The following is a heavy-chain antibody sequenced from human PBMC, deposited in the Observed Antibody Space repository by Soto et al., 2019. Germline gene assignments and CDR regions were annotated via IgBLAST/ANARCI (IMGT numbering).Heavy chain of an antibody. CDR2: INHSGST. V-gene: IGHV4-34*01. D-gene: IGHD4-17*01. CDR3: ARGLRGTVTTTHYYMDV. Sequence: SETLSLTCAVYGGSFSGYYWSWIRQPPGKGLEWIGEINHSGSTNYNPSLKSRVTISVDTSKNQFSLKLSSVTAADTAVYYCARGLRGTVTTTHYYMDVWGKGTTVTVSS. J-gene: IGHJ6*03. CDR1: GGSFSGYY.